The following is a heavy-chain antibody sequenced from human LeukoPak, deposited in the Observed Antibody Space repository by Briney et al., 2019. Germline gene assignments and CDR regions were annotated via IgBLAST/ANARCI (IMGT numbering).Heavy chain of an antibody. CDR1: GGSISSGGYY. D-gene: IGHD6-6*01. Sequence: SQTLSPTCTVSGGSISSGGYYWSWIRQHPGKGLEWIGYIYYSGSTYYNPSLKSRVTISVDTSKNQFSLKLSSVTAADTAVYYCAREASSSSSYYYYGMDVWGQGTTVTVSS. CDR2: IYYSGST. V-gene: IGHV4-31*03. CDR3: AREASSSSSYYYYGMDV. J-gene: IGHJ6*02.